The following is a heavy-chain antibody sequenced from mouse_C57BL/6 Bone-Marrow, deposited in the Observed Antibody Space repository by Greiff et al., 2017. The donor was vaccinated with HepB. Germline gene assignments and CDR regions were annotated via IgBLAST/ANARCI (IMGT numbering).Heavy chain of an antibody. D-gene: IGHD1-1*01. CDR3: ARHQYYGSSPHYYAMDY. CDR2: ISSGGSYT. V-gene: IGHV5-6*01. Sequence: EVKLVESGGDLVKPGGSLKLSCAASGFTFSSYGMSWVRQTPDKRLEWVATISSGGSYTYYPDSVKGRFTISRDNAKNTLYLQMSSLKSEDTAMYYCARHQYYGSSPHYYAMDYWGQGTSVTVSS. CDR1: GFTFSSYG. J-gene: IGHJ4*01.